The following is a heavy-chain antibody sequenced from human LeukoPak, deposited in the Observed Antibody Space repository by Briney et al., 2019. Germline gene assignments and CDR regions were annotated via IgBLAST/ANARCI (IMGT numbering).Heavy chain of an antibody. CDR2: IYYSGST. CDR1: GGSFSSYY. CDR3: ARGSPMIVVAPYFDY. J-gene: IGHJ4*02. D-gene: IGHD3-22*01. V-gene: IGHV4-39*01. Sequence: PSETLSLTCAVYGGSFSSYYWGWIRQPPGKGLEWIGSIYYSGSTYYNPSLKSRVTISVDTSKNQFPLKLSSVTAADTAVYYCARGSPMIVVAPYFDYWGQGTLVTVSS.